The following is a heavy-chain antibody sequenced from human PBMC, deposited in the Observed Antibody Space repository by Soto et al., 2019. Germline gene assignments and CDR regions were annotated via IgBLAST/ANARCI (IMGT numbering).Heavy chain of an antibody. D-gene: IGHD6-6*01. CDR2: ISAYNGNT. CDR3: ARAGGGGIIVLTARPEDF. J-gene: IGHJ4*02. V-gene: IGHV1-18*01. Sequence: QVQLVQSGAEVRKPGASVKVSCKTSGYTFTNYGISWVRQAPGQGLEWMGWISAYNGNTNYARKLQGRVTMTTDTSTRIAYLGLRGLTSEETAVYYAARAGGGGIIVLTARPEDFWGQGTLVTVSS. CDR1: GYTFTNYG.